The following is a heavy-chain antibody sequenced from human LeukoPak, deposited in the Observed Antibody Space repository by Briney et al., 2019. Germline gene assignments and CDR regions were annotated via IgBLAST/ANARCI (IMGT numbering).Heavy chain of an antibody. D-gene: IGHD3-10*01. CDR1: AYTFTRYG. J-gene: IGHJ4*02. CDR2: INPSGGST. Sequence: ASVKVSCKASAYTFTRYGISWVRQAPGQGLEWMGIINPSGGSTSYAQKFQGRVTMTRDMSTSTVYMELSSLRSEDTAVYYCARGVLLWFGEPNSYFDYWGQGTLVTVSS. CDR3: ARGVLLWFGEPNSYFDY. V-gene: IGHV1-46*01.